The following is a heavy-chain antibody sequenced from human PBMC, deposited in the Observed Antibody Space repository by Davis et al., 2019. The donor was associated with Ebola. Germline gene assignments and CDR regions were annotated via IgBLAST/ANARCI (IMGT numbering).Heavy chain of an antibody. CDR3: ARAPNYDVLTGTSPYYFDY. Sequence: ASVKVSCKSSGYTFTSYGLVWVRQAPALGLEWMGWISGFNTNTNFAQKFQGRVTVSKDTSTNTAYMDLRSLTSDDTAIYYCARAPNYDVLTGTSPYYFDYWGQGTLVTVSS. D-gene: IGHD3-9*01. CDR1: GYTFTSYG. J-gene: IGHJ4*02. CDR2: ISGFNTNT. V-gene: IGHV1-18*04.